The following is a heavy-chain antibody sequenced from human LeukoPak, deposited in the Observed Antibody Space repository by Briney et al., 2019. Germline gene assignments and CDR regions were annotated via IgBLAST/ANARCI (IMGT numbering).Heavy chain of an antibody. CDR3: ARGSGNHYYGDSLDY. CDR1: GDSINSLDL. D-gene: IGHD4-17*01. V-gene: IGHV4-59*11. J-gene: IGHJ4*02. CDR2: IYYSGST. Sequence: SETLSLTCTVSGDSINSLDLWSWVRQPPGKGLEWIGYIYYSGSTNYNPSLKSRVTISVDTSKNQFSLKLSSVTAADTAVYYCARGSGNHYYGDSLDYWGQGTLVTVSS.